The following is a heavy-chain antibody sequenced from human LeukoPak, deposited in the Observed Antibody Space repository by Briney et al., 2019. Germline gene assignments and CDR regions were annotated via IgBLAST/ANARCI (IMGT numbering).Heavy chain of an antibody. V-gene: IGHV3-48*02. Sequence: GGSLRLSCAASGFTFSSYRMNWVRQAPGKGLEWVSYISSSSSTIYYADSVKGRFTISRDNAKNSLYLQMNNLRDEDTAVYYCARGVTLVRGVIGYFDYWGQGTLVTVSS. CDR2: ISSSSSTI. CDR3: ARGVTLVRGVIGYFDY. D-gene: IGHD3-10*01. J-gene: IGHJ4*02. CDR1: GFTFSSYR.